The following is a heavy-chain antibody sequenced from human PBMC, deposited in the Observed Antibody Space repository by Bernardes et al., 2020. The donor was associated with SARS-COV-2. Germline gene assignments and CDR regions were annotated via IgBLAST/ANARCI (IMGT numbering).Heavy chain of an antibody. V-gene: IGHV3-21*01. D-gene: IGHD2-15*01. CDR3: ATSPSSTGYCSGGSCQGKNY. J-gene: IGHJ4*02. CDR2: ISSSSSYI. Sequence: LRLSCAASGFTFSSYSMNWVRQAPGKGLEWVSSISSSSSYIYYADSVKGRFTISRDNAKNSLYLQMNSLRAEDTAVYYCATSPSSTGYCSGGSCQGKNYWGQGTLVTVSS. CDR1: GFTFSSYS.